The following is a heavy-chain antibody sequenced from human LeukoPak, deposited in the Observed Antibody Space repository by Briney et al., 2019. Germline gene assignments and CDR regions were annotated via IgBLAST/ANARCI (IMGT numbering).Heavy chain of an antibody. CDR2: IYYSGST. V-gene: IGHV4-59*01. CDR3: ARVGRYFDWLPFDY. D-gene: IGHD3-9*01. CDR1: GGSISSYY. Sequence: SETLSPTCTVSGGSISSYYWSWIRQPPGKGLEWIGYIYYSGSTNYNPSLKSRVTISVDTSKNQFSLKLSSVTAADTAVYYCARVGRYFDWLPFDYWGQGTLVTVSS. J-gene: IGHJ4*02.